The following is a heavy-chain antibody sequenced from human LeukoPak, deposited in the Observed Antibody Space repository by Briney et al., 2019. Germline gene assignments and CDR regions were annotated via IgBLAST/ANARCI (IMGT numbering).Heavy chain of an antibody. Sequence: GESLKISCKGSGYIFTTYWIGWVRQMPGKGLEWMGIIYPGDSDTRYSPSFQGQVTISVDKSISTAYLQWSSLKASDTAMYYCARQWSSGWSFFDYWGQGTLVTVSS. J-gene: IGHJ4*02. V-gene: IGHV5-51*01. D-gene: IGHD6-19*01. CDR2: IYPGDSDT. CDR1: GYIFTTYW. CDR3: ARQWSSGWSFFDY.